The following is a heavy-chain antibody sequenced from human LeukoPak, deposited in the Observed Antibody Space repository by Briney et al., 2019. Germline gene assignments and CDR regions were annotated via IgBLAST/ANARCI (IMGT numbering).Heavy chain of an antibody. CDR3: VRGEGTSPIYY. D-gene: IGHD1-7*01. J-gene: IGHJ4*02. CDR2: IIPLFGPA. Sequence: ASVKVSCTSSAGTLTSHAFSLVRQAPGEGFEWMGGIIPLFGPAIYAQNFQGRVTITTDESTSTGYMELRSLRSEDTAVYYCVRGEGTSPIYYWGQGTLVTVSS. CDR1: AGTLTSHA. V-gene: IGHV1-69*05.